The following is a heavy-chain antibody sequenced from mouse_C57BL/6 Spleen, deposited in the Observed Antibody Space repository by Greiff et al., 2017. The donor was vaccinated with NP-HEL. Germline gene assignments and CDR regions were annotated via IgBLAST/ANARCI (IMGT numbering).Heavy chain of an antibody. D-gene: IGHD2-5*01. CDR2: INPSSGYT. J-gene: IGHJ2*01. CDR3: ARKGYSNYFDY. Sequence: QVQLKESGAELARPGASVKMSCKASGYTFTSYTMHWVKQRPGQGLEWIGYINPSSGYTKYNQKFKDKATLTADKSSSTAYMQLSSLTSEDSAVYYCARKGYSNYFDYWGQGTTLTVSS. CDR1: GYTFTSYT. V-gene: IGHV1-4*01.